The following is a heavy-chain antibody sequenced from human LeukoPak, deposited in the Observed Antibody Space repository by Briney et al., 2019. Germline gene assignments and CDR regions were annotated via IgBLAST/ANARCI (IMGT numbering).Heavy chain of an antibody. CDR2: ISSSGDTT. D-gene: IGHD3-22*01. Sequence: GGSLRLSCAASGFTFTNFGMSWVRQAPGKELEWVSRISSSGDTTNYADSVKGRFTISRDNSKNSVYLQMNSLRAEDTAVYYCAKDPTDFDSSGQTYFDYWGQGSLVTVSS. V-gene: IGHV3-23*01. J-gene: IGHJ4*02. CDR1: GFTFTNFG. CDR3: AKDPTDFDSSGQTYFDY.